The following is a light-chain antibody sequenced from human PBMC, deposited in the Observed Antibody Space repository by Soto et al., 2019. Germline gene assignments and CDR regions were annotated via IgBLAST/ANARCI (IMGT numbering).Light chain of an antibody. J-gene: IGLJ1*01. CDR1: SSDVGGYNY. CDR3: SSYTTSSSYV. CDR2: DVS. V-gene: IGLV2-14*01. Sequence: QSALTQPASVSGSPGQSITISCTGTSSDVGGYNYVSWYQQHPGKAPKLMIYDVSNRPSGVSNRFSGSKSGNTASLTISGLQAEDGADYYCSSYTTSSSYVFGTGTKVTDL.